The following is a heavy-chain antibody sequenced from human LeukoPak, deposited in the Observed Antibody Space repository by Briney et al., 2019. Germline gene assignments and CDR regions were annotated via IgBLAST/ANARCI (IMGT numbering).Heavy chain of an antibody. CDR2: IYVSGSS. CDR3: ARGVVGAPRDQNWVAP. Sequence: PSETLSLTCTISDGSISSYYWSWIRQPAGKGLEWIGRIYVSGSSNYNPSLKSRVNISVDKSNNQFSLKPSSVTAADTAGYYCARGVVGAPRDQNWVAPSGEGASVSASS. CDR1: DGSISSYY. J-gene: IGHJ5*02. V-gene: IGHV4-4*07. D-gene: IGHD1-26*01.